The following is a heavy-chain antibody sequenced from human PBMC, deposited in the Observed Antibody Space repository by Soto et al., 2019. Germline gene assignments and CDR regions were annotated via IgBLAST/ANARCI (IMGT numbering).Heavy chain of an antibody. CDR3: AFPRSIGYYPPP. CDR1: GGTFSSYA. J-gene: IGHJ5*02. D-gene: IGHD3-22*01. CDR2: IIPIFGTA. V-gene: IGHV1-69*13. Sequence: SAVKVSCKASGGTFSSYAISWVRQAPGQGLEWMGGIIPIFGTANYAQKFQGRVTITADDSTSTAYIELSSLRSEDPAVYYCAFPRSIGYYPPPWGQGALVTVSS.